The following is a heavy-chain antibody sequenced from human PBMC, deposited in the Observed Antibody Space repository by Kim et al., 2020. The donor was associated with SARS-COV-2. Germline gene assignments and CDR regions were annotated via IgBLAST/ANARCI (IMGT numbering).Heavy chain of an antibody. V-gene: IGHV3-23*01. CDR1: GVTFSSYG. Sequence: GGSLRLSCAASGVTFSSYGMNWVRLTPGKGLEWVSGISGSGVGTYYADSVKGRFTISRDNSKNTLYLQMNSLRADDTAIYYCSKAPGGSSWRYSDSWGQGTLVTVSS. CDR2: ISGSGVGT. D-gene: IGHD6-13*01. J-gene: IGHJ4*02. CDR3: SKAPGGSSWRYSDS.